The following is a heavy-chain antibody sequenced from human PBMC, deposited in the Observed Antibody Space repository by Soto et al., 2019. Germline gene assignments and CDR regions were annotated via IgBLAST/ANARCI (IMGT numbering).Heavy chain of an antibody. CDR2: ISASGGST. V-gene: IGHV3-23*01. Sequence: EVQLLESGGGLVQPGGSLRLSCAASGFTFSSYAMSWVRQAPGKGLEWGSAISASGGSTHYADSVKGRVTTSSDNAKSRLCLQMNGLRAEDTAVFCCARGGLRYCGTATCPDYWGQGTLVTVSS. CDR1: GFTFSSYA. CDR3: ARGGLRYCGTATCPDY. J-gene: IGHJ4*02. D-gene: IGHD2-21*01.